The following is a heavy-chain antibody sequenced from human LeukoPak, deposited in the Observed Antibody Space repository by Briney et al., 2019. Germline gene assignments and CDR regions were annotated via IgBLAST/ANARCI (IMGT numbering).Heavy chain of an antibody. CDR1: AFTFNNFA. D-gene: IGHD4-11*01. CDR3: AKDDSMTLDHFDY. CDR2: INHSGGHK. J-gene: IGHJ4*02. V-gene: IGHV3-23*01. Sequence: GGSLRLSCAASAFTFNNFAMSWVCQAPGKGLEWVSGINHSGGHKYYADSVKGRFTISRDNSKYTLYLQMNSLRADDTAVYYCAKDDSMTLDHFDYWGQGTLVSVSS.